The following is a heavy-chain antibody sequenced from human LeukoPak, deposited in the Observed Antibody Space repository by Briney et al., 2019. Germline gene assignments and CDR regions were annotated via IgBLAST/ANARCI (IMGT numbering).Heavy chain of an antibody. D-gene: IGHD1-26*01. CDR3: ARHLSPTYWDEPGFDY. Sequence: SETLSLTCTVSGGSISSGDYYWSWIRQPPGKGLEWIGYIYYSGSTFYNPSLKSRVTISVDTSKNQFSLKLSSVTAADTAVYYCARHLSPTYWDEPGFDYWGQGTLVTVPS. CDR2: IYYSGST. V-gene: IGHV4-30-4*01. CDR1: GGSISSGDYY. J-gene: IGHJ4*02.